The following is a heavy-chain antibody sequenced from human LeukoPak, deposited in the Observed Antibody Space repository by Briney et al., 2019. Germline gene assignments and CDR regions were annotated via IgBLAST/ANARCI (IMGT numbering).Heavy chain of an antibody. Sequence: GGSLRLSCAASGFIFSSYGMHWVRQAPGKGLEWVAVRWYDGSNEYYADSVKGRFTISRDNSKNTLYMQMNSLRADDTAVYYCARDHSSTWFGSFNYWGQGTLVTVSS. CDR2: RWYDGSNE. CDR3: ARDHSSTWFGSFNY. CDR1: GFIFSSYG. J-gene: IGHJ4*02. D-gene: IGHD6-13*01. V-gene: IGHV3-33*01.